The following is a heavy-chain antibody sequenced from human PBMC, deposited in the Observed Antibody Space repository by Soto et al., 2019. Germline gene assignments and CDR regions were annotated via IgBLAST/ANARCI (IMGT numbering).Heavy chain of an antibody. J-gene: IGHJ4*02. Sequence: SETLSLTCTVSGGSISSSSYYWGWIRQPPGKGLEWIGSIYYSGSTYYNPSLKSRVTISVDTSKNQFSLKLISVTAADTAVYYCARHGYDSSGYYYHYFDYWGQGTLVTVSS. V-gene: IGHV4-39*01. CDR1: GGSISSSSYY. CDR2: IYYSGST. D-gene: IGHD3-22*01. CDR3: ARHGYDSSGYYYHYFDY.